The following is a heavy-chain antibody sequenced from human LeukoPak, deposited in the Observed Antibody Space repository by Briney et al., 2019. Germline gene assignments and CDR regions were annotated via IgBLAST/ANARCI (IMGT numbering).Heavy chain of an antibody. CDR2: INHSGST. CDR3: ARSFASYQLLSGWFDP. D-gene: IGHD2-2*01. J-gene: IGHJ5*02. Sequence: SETLSLTCTVSGDFISTHYWSWIRQPPGKGLEWIGEINHSGSTNYNPSLKSRVTISVDRSKNQFSLKLSSVTAADTAVYYCARSFASYQLLSGWFDPWGQGTLVTVSS. CDR1: GDFISTHY. V-gene: IGHV4-34*01.